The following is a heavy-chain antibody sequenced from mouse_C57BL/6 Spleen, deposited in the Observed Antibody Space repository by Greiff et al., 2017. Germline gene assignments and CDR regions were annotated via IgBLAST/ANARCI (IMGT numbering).Heavy chain of an antibody. CDR2: IYPGDGDT. D-gene: IGHD2-4*01. Sequence: QVQLQQPGAELVKPGASVKLSCKASGYTFTSYWMHWVKQRPGQGLEWIGQIYPGDGDTNYNGKFKGKATLTADKSSSTAYMQLSSLTSEDSAVYVCARSSDYDEAWFAYWGQGTLVTVSA. J-gene: IGHJ3*01. CDR3: ARSSDYDEAWFAY. V-gene: IGHV1-80*01. CDR1: GYTFTSYW.